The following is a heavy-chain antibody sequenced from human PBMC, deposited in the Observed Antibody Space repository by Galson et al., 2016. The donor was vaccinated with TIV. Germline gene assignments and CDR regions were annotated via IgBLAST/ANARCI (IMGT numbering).Heavy chain of an antibody. J-gene: IGHJ6*04. CDR3: GKDGDDNSFVHPFNHFLDV. Sequence: SLRLSCAASGFTFRNFGMHWVRQAPGKGLEWVAFIRYDGTEKYFEDSVKGRFTISRDNSKNTLYLQMNNLRATDTAVFYCGKDGDDNSFVHPFNHFLDVWGKGTTVIVSS. D-gene: IGHD3-3*02. V-gene: IGHV3-30*02. CDR2: IRYDGTEK. CDR1: GFTFRNFG.